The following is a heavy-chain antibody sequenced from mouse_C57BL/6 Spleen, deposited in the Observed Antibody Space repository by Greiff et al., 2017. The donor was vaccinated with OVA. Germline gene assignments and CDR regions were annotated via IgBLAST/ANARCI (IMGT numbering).Heavy chain of an antibody. CDR3: ARASIITTVVASPLYYFDY. J-gene: IGHJ2*01. D-gene: IGHD1-1*01. Sequence: EVKLVESGGGLVKPGGSLKLSCAASGFTFSSYAMSWVRQTPEKRLEWVATISDGGSYTYYPDNVKGRFTISRDNAKNNLYLQMSHLKSEDTAMYYCARASIITTVVASPLYYFDYWGQGTTLTVSS. V-gene: IGHV5-4*03. CDR2: ISDGGSYT. CDR1: GFTFSSYA.